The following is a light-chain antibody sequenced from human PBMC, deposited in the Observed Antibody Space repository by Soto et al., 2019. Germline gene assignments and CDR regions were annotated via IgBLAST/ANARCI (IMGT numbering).Light chain of an antibody. V-gene: IGLV2-8*01. CDR2: EVS. J-gene: IGLJ2*01. CDR1: SSDVGGYNY. Sequence: QSVLTQPPSASGSPGQSVTISCTGTSSDVGGYNYVSWYQQHPGKAPKLMIFEVSKRPSGVPDRFSGSKSGNTASLTVSGLQAEDEADYYCSSYAGSNNTDVVFCGGTKLTVL. CDR3: SSYAGSNNTDVV.